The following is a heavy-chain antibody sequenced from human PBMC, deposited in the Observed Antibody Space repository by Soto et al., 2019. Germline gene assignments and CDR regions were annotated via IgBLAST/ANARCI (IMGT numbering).Heavy chain of an antibody. V-gene: IGHV4-34*01. CDR1: GGSFSGYY. Sequence: SETLSLTCAVYGGSFSGYYWSWIRQPPGKGLEWIGEINHSGSTNYNPSLKSRFTITVDTSKNRFFLKLSSVTAAETAGYYCARGRGVGMMILGLYYFDYWGQGTLGTVSS. CDR3: ARGRGVGMMILGLYYFDY. D-gene: IGHD2-15*01. CDR2: INHSGST. J-gene: IGHJ4*02.